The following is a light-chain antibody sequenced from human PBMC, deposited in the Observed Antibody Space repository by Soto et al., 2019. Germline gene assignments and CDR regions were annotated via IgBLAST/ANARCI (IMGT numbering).Light chain of an antibody. V-gene: IGLV3-9*01. Sequence: SYELTQPLSVSVALGQTARITCGGNNIGRKNVHWYHQKPGQAPVLVIYRDSNRPSGIPERFSGSNSGNTATLTISGAQAGDEADYYCQVWDSSTVVFGGGTKLTVL. CDR1: NIGRKN. CDR3: QVWDSSTVV. CDR2: RDS. J-gene: IGLJ3*02.